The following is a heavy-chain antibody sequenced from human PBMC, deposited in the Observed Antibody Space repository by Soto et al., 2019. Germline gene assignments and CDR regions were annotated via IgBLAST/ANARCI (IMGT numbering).Heavy chain of an antibody. V-gene: IGHV3-23*01. CDR2: FSVSTGNT. Sequence: GGSLRLSCAASGFTFSSYAMTWVRQAPGKGLEWVSGFSVSTGNTYYADSVKGRFTISRDNSKSTLYLQMNSLRAEDTAVYYCAKVRPRNTLVTAGLAYWGQGTLVTVSS. J-gene: IGHJ4*02. CDR1: GFTFSSYA. CDR3: AKVRPRNTLVTAGLAY. D-gene: IGHD2-2*01.